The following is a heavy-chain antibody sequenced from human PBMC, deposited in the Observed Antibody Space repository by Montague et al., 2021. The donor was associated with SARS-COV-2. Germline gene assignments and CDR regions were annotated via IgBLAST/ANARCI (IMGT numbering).Heavy chain of an antibody. Sequence: SLRLSCAASGFTFSSYAMHWVRQAPGKGLEWVAVISYDGSNKYYADSVKGRFTISRDNSKNTPYLQMNSLRAEDTAIYYCARAFWGDKTWHDYWGPGTLVTVSS. CDR3: ARAFWGDKTWHDY. CDR1: GFTFSSYA. J-gene: IGHJ4*02. V-gene: IGHV3-30-3*01. CDR2: ISYDGSNK. D-gene: IGHD3-3*01.